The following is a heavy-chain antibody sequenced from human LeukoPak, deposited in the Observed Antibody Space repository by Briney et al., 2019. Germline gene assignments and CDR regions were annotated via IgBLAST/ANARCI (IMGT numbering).Heavy chain of an antibody. Sequence: PSETLSLTCAVYGGSFSGYYWSWIRQPPGKGLEWIGEINHSGSTNYNPSLKSRVTISVDTSKNQFSLKLSSVTAADTAVYYCARGRGGYQKYNRYYNWFDPWGQGTLVTVSS. D-gene: IGHD5-12*01. CDR1: GGSFSGYY. J-gene: IGHJ5*02. CDR2: INHSGST. CDR3: ARGRGGYQKYNRYYNWFDP. V-gene: IGHV4-34*01.